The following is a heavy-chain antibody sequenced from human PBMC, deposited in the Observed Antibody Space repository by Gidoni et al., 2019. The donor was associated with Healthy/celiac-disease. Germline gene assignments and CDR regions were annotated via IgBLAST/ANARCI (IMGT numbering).Heavy chain of an antibody. CDR2: ISYDGSNK. D-gene: IGHD4-17*01. J-gene: IGHJ4*02. Sequence: QVQLVESGGGVVQPGRSLSLSCAASGFTFSRYGMHWVRQAPGKGLEWVAVISYDGSNKYYADDVKGRFTISRDNSKNTLYLQMNSLRAEDTAVYYCAKDSAGFDYGDYVSLDYWGQGTLVTVSS. V-gene: IGHV3-30*18. CDR1: GFTFSRYG. CDR3: AKDSAGFDYGDYVSLDY.